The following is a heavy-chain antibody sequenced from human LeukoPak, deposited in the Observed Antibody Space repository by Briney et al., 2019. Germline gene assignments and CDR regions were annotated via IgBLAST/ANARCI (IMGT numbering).Heavy chain of an antibody. Sequence: SETLSLTCTVSGDSISSNWWTFIRQPPGKGLEWIGYIYHSGSAKYNPSLKSRVTISVDTSKNQFSLELNSVTAADTAVYYCARHATVTSFTFAHWGQGTLVTVSS. V-gene: IGHV4-59*08. D-gene: IGHD4-17*01. CDR2: IYHSGSA. CDR1: GDSISSNW. J-gene: IGHJ4*02. CDR3: ARHATVTSFTFAH.